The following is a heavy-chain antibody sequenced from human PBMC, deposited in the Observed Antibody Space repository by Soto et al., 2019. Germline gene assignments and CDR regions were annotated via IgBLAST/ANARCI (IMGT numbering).Heavy chain of an antibody. D-gene: IGHD3-16*01. J-gene: IGHJ4*02. V-gene: IGHV1-18*01. CDR3: ARAMITFGGVIPGY. CDR1: GYTFTSYG. Sequence: GASVKVSCKASGYTFTSYGISCVRQAPGQGLEWMGWISAYNGNTNYAQKLQGRVTMTTDTSTSTAYMELRSLRSDDTAVYYCARAMITFGGVIPGYWGQGTLVTVSS. CDR2: ISAYNGNT.